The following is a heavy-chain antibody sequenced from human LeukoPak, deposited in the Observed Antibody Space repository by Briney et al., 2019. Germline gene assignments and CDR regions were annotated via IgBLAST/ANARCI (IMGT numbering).Heavy chain of an antibody. V-gene: IGHV3-7*01. J-gene: IGHJ6*02. CDR1: GSTFRSFW. CDR2: IREDGSEK. Sequence: PGGSLRLSCAASGSTFRSFWMTWVRQAPGKGLEWVANIREDGSEKYYVDSVNGRFTISRDNAKNSLSLQMNSLRAEDMGVYYCARGRGIGAWGQGTTVTVSS. CDR3: ARGRGIGA.